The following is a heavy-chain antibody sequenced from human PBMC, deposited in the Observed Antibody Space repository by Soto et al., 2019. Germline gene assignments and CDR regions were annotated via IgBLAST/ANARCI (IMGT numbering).Heavy chain of an antibody. J-gene: IGHJ5*02. CDR3: ARVRGDGRMAAAGNGFDP. CDR2: INPSGGST. CDR1: GYTFTSYD. D-gene: IGHD6-13*01. Sequence: ASVKVACKASGYTFTSYDMHWVRQAPGQGLEWMGIINPSGGSTSYAQKFQGRVPMTRDTSTSTVYMELSSLRSEDTAVYYCARVRGDGRMAAAGNGFDPWGQGPLVTVSS. V-gene: IGHV1-46*01.